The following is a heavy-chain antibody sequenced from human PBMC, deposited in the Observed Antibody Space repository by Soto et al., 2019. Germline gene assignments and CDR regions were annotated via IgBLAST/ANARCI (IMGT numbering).Heavy chain of an antibody. D-gene: IGHD6-13*01. CDR3: TTAAAAIATTGSYYYGLDV. CDR1: GFTFSHAW. CDR2: VKSKSDGGTA. Sequence: GSLRLSCTASGFTFSHAWMTWVRQAPGKGLDWVGRVKSKSDGGTADYAAPVKGRFTISRDDSKNTMYLQMNSLKSEDTAVYYCTTAAAAIATTGSYYYGLDVWGQGTTVTVSS. J-gene: IGHJ6*02. V-gene: IGHV3-15*01.